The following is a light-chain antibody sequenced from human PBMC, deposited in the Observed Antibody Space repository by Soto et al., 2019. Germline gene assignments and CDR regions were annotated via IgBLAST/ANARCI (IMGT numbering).Light chain of an antibody. Sequence: QAVLTQPASVSGSPGQSITISCTGTSSDVGGYKYVSWYQQHPGKAPKLMIYDVSNRPSGVSHRFSGSKSGDTASLTISGLQAEDEADYYCSSPTSSTTRIFGTGTKLTVL. J-gene: IGLJ1*01. CDR1: SSDVGGYKY. V-gene: IGLV2-14*03. CDR2: DVS. CDR3: SSPTSSTTRI.